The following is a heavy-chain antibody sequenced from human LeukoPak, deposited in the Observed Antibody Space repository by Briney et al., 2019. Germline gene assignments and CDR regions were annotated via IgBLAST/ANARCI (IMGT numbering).Heavy chain of an antibody. CDR3: ARARDYGGKLYYFDY. D-gene: IGHD4-23*01. V-gene: IGHV3-7*01. CDR2: IKQDGSEK. J-gene: IGHJ4*02. CDR1: GFTFSSYW. Sequence: GGSLRLSCAASGFTFSSYWMSWVRQAPGKGLEWVANIKQDGSEKYYVDSVKGRFTISRDNAKNSLYLQMNSLRAEDTAVYYCARARDYGGKLYYFDYWGQGTLVTVSS.